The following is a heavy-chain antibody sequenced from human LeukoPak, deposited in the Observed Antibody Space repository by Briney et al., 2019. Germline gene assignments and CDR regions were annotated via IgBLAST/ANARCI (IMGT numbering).Heavy chain of an antibody. V-gene: IGHV3-33*01. D-gene: IGHD5-18*01. CDR2: IWYDGSHE. J-gene: IGHJ6*02. CDR1: GFTFTYYG. CDR3: AREGGEDTAMVWPLYCYYGMDV. Sequence: GGSLRLSCAASGFTFTYYGMHWVRQAPGKGLEWLAVIWYDGSHEYYADSVRGRFTISRDNSRNTVSLQMNSLRAEDTAVYYCAREGGEDTAMVWPLYCYYGMDVWGQETTVTVSS.